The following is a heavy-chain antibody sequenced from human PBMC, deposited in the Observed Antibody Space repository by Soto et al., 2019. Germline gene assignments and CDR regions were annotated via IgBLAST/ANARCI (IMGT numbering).Heavy chain of an antibody. Sequence: QVQLVQSGAEVKKPGASVKVSCKASGYTFTGYYMHWVRQAPGQGLEWMGWINPNSGGTNYAQKVQGRVTMTRDTSISTAYRELSRLRSDDTAVYYCARSRSQLITMVRGVAFDPWGQGTLVTVSS. D-gene: IGHD3-10*01. CDR3: ARSRSQLITMVRGVAFDP. CDR2: INPNSGGT. J-gene: IGHJ5*02. V-gene: IGHV1-2*02. CDR1: GYTFTGYY.